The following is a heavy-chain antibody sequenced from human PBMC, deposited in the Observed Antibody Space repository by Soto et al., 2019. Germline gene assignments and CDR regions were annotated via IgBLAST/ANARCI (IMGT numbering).Heavy chain of an antibody. Sequence: SETLSLTCTVSGFSISSYYVSWIRQPPGKGLEWIGYIYYSGSTNYDPSLRSRVTISVDAYKNQFSLNLSTLTALDTAVYYCARLRYLYSGYVYFDYWGQGTLVTVSS. J-gene: IGHJ4*02. CDR1: GFSISSYY. CDR2: IYYSGST. CDR3: ARLRYLYSGYVYFDY. V-gene: IGHV4-59*08. D-gene: IGHD5-12*01.